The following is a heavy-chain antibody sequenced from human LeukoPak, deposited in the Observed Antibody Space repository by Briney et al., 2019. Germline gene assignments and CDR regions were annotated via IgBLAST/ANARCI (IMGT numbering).Heavy chain of an antibody. D-gene: IGHD1-26*01. CDR3: ARVGAQGEYFDY. CDR2: IYHSGST. J-gene: IGHJ4*02. CDR1: GGSISSGGYS. Sequence: SETLSLTCAASGGSISSGGYSWSWIRQPPGKGLEWIGYIYHSGSTYYNPSLKSRVTISVDTSKNQFSLKLSSVTAADTAVYYCARVGAQGEYFDYWGQGTLVTVSS. V-gene: IGHV4-30-2*01.